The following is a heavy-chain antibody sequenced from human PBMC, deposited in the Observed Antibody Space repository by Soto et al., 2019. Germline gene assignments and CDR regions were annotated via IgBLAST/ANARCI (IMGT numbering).Heavy chain of an antibody. V-gene: IGHV4-61*01. J-gene: IGHJ5*02. CDR1: GDSVTSGSYY. CDR2: ISYTGRT. CDR3: ARRWLARGWFDP. D-gene: IGHD6-19*01. Sequence: SETLSLTCIVSGDSVTSGSYYWTWLRQPPGKGLEWIGYISYTGRTKYNPSLQSRVTISLDASKNQFSLNVSSVTAADTAVYFCARRWLARGWFDPWGQGTLVTVSS.